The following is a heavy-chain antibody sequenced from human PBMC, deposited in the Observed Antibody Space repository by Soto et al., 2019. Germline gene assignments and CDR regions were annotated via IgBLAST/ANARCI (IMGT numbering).Heavy chain of an antibody. V-gene: IGHV1-18*01. CDR2: ISAYNGNT. J-gene: IGHJ6*03. D-gene: IGHD4-17*01. Sequence: ASVKVSCKASGYTFTSYGISWVRQAPGQGLEWMGWISAYNGNTNYAQKLQGRVTMTTDTSTSTAYMELRSLRSDDTAVYYCARDWFATVTTSAYYYMDVWGKGTTVTVSS. CDR1: GYTFTSYG. CDR3: ARDWFATVTTSAYYYMDV.